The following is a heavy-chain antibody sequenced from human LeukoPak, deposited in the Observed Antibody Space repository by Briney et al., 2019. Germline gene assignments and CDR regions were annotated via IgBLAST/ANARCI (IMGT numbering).Heavy chain of an antibody. V-gene: IGHV3-74*01. CDR3: LRGAHYDTSGYYY. CDR2: VKSDGSSP. D-gene: IGHD3-22*01. J-gene: IGHJ4*02. CDR1: GFTFSDYW. Sequence: GGSLSLSCAATGFTFSDYWMHWVRQAPGKGLVWVSRVKSDGSSPIYADSVRGRFTISRDNARNTLYLQMNSLRAEDTAVYYCLRGAHYDTSGYYYWGQGTLVTVSS.